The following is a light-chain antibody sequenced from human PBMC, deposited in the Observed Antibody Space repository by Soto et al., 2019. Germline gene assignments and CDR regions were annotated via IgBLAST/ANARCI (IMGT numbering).Light chain of an antibody. V-gene: IGLV1-47*01. CDR1: SSNIESNY. CDR3: SSYAGSNNLV. CDR2: RNS. Sequence: QSVLTQPPSASGTPGQRVTICCSGSSSNIESNYVYWCQQFPGTAPKLLIYRNSQRPSGVPDRFSGSKSGTSASLTVSGLQAEDEADYYCSSYAGSNNLVFGGGTKVTVL. J-gene: IGLJ2*01.